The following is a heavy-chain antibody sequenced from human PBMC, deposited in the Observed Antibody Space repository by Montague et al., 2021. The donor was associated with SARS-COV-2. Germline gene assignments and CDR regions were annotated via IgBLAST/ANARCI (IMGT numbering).Heavy chain of an antibody. Sequence: SETLSLTCSVYIGSVDHYYWMWIRQPPGKGLEWIGYVFYSGNTDYNPSLQSRVTISVDTSKNQFSLRLTSVTAADTAIYYCARGIAKTTVDVWGQGTTVTVSS. CDR3: ARGIAKTTVDV. V-gene: IGHV4-59*02. CDR1: IGSVDHYY. CDR2: VFYSGNT. D-gene: IGHD2/OR15-2a*01. J-gene: IGHJ6*02.